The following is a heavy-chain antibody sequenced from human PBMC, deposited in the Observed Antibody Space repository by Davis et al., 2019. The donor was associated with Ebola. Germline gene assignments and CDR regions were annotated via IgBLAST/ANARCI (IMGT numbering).Heavy chain of an antibody. Sequence: SETLSLTCTVSGGSISSRSYYWGWIRRPPGKGLEWIGSIYSSGDTFYNPSLKSRVTLSVDTSKNQFSLRLASVTAADTAVYHCARHWIIGDYFDPWGQGSLITVSS. CDR3: ARHWIIGDYFDP. CDR1: GGSISSRSYY. J-gene: IGHJ5*02. D-gene: IGHD3-10*01. V-gene: IGHV4-39*01. CDR2: IYSSGDT.